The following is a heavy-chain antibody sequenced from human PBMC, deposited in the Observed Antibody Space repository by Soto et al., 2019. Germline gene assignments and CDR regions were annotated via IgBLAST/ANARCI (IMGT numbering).Heavy chain of an antibody. Sequence: ASVKVSCKASGYTFTGYYMHWVRQAPGQGLEWMGWINPNSGGTNYAQKFQGRVTMTRDTSISIAYMELSRLRSDDTAVYYCASARVAAAADYYYYSGMDVWGQGTTVTVSS. CDR1: GYTFTGYY. V-gene: IGHV1-2*02. D-gene: IGHD6-13*01. CDR2: INPNSGGT. J-gene: IGHJ6*02. CDR3: ASARVAAAADYYYYSGMDV.